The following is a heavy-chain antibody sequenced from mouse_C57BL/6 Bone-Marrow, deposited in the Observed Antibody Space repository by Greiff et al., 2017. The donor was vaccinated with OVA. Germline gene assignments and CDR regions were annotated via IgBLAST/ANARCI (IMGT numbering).Heavy chain of an antibody. Sequence: EVKLQESGPGMVKPSQSLSLTCTVTGYSITSGYDWQWIRHFPGNKLEWMGYISYSGSTNYNPSLKSRISITHDTSKNHFFLKLNSVTTEDTATYYCAREGDYGGFAYWGQGTLVTVSA. V-gene: IGHV3-1*01. D-gene: IGHD2-4*01. J-gene: IGHJ3*01. CDR2: ISYSGST. CDR3: AREGDYGGFAY. CDR1: GYSITSGYD.